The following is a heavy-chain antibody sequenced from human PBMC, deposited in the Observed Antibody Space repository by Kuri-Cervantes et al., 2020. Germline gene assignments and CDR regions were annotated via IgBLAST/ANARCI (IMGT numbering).Heavy chain of an antibody. J-gene: IGHJ4*02. D-gene: IGHD3-10*01. V-gene: IGHV3-74*03. CDR2: INSDESDR. CDR3: VRDRHHSGTYFGFDS. CDR1: GFSFSGHY. Sequence: GESLKISCAASGFSFSGHYMHWVRQTPGKGLMWVARINSDESDRTYADSVKGRVTISRDNARNTLYLQMDTLRAEDTAVYYCVRDRHHSGTYFGFDSWGQGTLVTVSS.